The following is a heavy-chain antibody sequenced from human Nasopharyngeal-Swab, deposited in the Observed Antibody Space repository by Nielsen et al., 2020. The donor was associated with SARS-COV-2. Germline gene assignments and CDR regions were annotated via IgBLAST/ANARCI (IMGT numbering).Heavy chain of an antibody. CDR2: IKQDGSEK. J-gene: IGHJ6*02. V-gene: IGHV3-7*01. Sequence: PGQWLEWVATIKQDGSEKYYVDSVKGRFTISRDNAKNSLYLQMNSLRAEDTAVYYCARVSRYYDILTGYYAEDGMDVWGQGTTVTVSS. CDR3: ARVSRYYDILTGYYAEDGMDV. D-gene: IGHD3-9*01.